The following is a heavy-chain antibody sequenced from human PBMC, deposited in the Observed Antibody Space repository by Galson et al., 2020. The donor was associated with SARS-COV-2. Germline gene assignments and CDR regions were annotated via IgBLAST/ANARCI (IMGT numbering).Heavy chain of an antibody. CDR3: ARAGQWLVLKGYDAFDI. D-gene: IGHD6-19*01. Sequence: GESLKISCAASGFTVSSNYMSWVRQAPGKGLEWVSVIYSGGSTYYADSVKGRFTISRDNSKNTLYLQMNSLRAEDTAVYYCARAGQWLVLKGYDAFDIWGQGTMVTVSS. V-gene: IGHV3-53*01. CDR2: IYSGGST. J-gene: IGHJ3*02. CDR1: GFTVSSNY.